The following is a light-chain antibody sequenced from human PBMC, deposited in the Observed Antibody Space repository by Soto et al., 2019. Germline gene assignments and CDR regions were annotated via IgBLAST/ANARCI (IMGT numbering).Light chain of an antibody. CDR3: AAWDDSLNGWV. Sequence: QSVRTQPPSASGTPGQRVTFSCSGSSSNIGSNTVNWYQQLPGTAPKLLIYSNNQRPSGVPDRFSGSKSGTSASLAISGLQSEDEADYYCAAWDDSLNGWVFGGATKLTVL. V-gene: IGLV1-44*01. CDR2: SNN. J-gene: IGLJ3*02. CDR1: SSNIGSNT.